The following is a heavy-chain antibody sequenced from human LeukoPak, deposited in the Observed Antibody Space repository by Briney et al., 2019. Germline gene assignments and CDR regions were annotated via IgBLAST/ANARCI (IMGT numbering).Heavy chain of an antibody. CDR3: ARGAEDYGDYDPPNY. D-gene: IGHD4-17*01. CDR1: GYTFTGYY. V-gene: IGHV1-2*02. CDR2: INPNSGGT. Sequence: ASVKVSCKASGYTFTGYYMHWVRQAPGQGLEWMGWINPNSGGTNYAQKFQGRVTMTRDTSISTAYMELSRLRSDDTAVYYCARGAEDYGDYDPPNYWGQGTLATVSS. J-gene: IGHJ4*02.